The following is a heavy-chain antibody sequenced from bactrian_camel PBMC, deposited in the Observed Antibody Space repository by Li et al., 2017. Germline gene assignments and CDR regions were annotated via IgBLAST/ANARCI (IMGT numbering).Heavy chain of an antibody. V-gene: IGHV3S53*01. D-gene: IGHD1*01. CDR1: VNRHC. CDR3: AADCRGPWDFRV. CDR2: IYSTDTT. Sequence: HVQLVESGGGSAQAGGSLRLSCAYTVNRHCMGWFRQAPGKEREGVAVIYSTDTTRYANSVKGRYTITKDNAKKTLYLEMKSLRPEDTAMYYCAADCRGPWDFRVWGQGTQVTVS. J-gene: IGHJ6*01.